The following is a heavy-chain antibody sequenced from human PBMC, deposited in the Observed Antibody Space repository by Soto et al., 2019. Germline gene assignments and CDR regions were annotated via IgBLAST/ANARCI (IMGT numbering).Heavy chain of an antibody. Sequence: QLQLKESGPGLVKPSETLSLICTVSCGSISSSSYYWGWIRQPPGKGLEWIGSSYYSGRTYYNPSLEGRVTIPVDTSNNQFSLKRSSLIAADTAVYYCARRGIGENHDSWGQETLVTVSS. CDR1: CGSISSSSYY. D-gene: IGHD3-10*01. V-gene: IGHV4-39*01. CDR2: SYYSGRT. J-gene: IGHJ4*02. CDR3: ARRGIGENHDS.